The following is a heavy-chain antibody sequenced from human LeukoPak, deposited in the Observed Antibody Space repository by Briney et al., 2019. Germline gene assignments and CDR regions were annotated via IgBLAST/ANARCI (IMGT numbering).Heavy chain of an antibody. V-gene: IGHV1-69*13. CDR1: GGTFSSYA. Sequence: SVKVSCKASGGTFSSYAISWVRQAPGQGLEWMGGIIPIFGTANYAQKFQGRVTITADESTSTAYMELSSLRSEDTAVYYCARPLTRKWLVDAFDIWGQGAMVTVSS. D-gene: IGHD6-19*01. CDR3: ARPLTRKWLVDAFDI. CDR2: IIPIFGTA. J-gene: IGHJ3*02.